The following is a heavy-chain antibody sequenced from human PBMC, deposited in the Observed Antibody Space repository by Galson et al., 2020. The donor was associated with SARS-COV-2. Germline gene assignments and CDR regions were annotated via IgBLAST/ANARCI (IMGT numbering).Heavy chain of an antibody. J-gene: IGHJ3*02. CDR2: IYYSGST. CDR3: ARAGSHMWYYYGSGSTRGAFDI. Sequence: ETSETLSLTCTVSGGSISSGDYYWSWIRQPPGKGLEWIGYIYYSGSTYYNPSLKSRVTISVDTSKNQFSLKLSSVTVADTAVYYCARAGSHMWYYYGSGSTRGAFDIWGQGTMVTVSS. V-gene: IGHV4-30-4*01. D-gene: IGHD3-10*01. CDR1: GGSISSGDYY.